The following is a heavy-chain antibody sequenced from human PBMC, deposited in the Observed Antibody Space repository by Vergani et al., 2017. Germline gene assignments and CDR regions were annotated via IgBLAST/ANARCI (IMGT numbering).Heavy chain of an antibody. CDR3: AVTNTRGYYYHSKTYSDY. Sequence: LQESGPGLVKASETLSLTCTVSGVSISSVDYYWGWIRQPPGKGLEFIVNIYYSGGTYYNPPLRSRITISTDTSKNQFSRQLCAVTAADTAIYYCAVTNTRGYYYHSKTYSDYWGRGTLVTVSS. V-gene: IGHV4-39*07. D-gene: IGHD3-22*01. J-gene: IGHJ4*02. CDR2: IYYSGGT. CDR1: GVSISSVDYY.